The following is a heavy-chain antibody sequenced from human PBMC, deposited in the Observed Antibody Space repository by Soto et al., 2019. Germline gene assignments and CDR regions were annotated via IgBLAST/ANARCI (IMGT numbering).Heavy chain of an antibody. CDR1: GFTFSSYG. D-gene: IGHD3-22*01. Sequence: GGSLRLSCAASGFTFSSYGMHWVRQAPGKGLEWVAVIWYDGSNKYYADSVKGRFTISRDNSKNTLYLQMNSLRAEDTAVYYCARDPGGYSFDDYYYGMDVWGQGTTVTVSS. V-gene: IGHV3-33*01. CDR3: ARDPGGYSFDDYYYGMDV. CDR2: IWYDGSNK. J-gene: IGHJ6*02.